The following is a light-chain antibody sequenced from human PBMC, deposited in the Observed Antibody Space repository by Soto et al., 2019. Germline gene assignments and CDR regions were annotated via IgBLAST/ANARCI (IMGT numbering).Light chain of an antibody. Sequence: DLVMTQSPLSLPVTPGEPASISCRSSQSLLHSNGYNYLDWYLQKPGQSPQLLIYLGSYRASGVPDRFSGSGSGTDFTLKISRVEAEDVGVYYCMQALQTPRTFGQGTKVEIE. V-gene: IGKV2-28*01. J-gene: IGKJ1*01. CDR2: LGS. CDR3: MQALQTPRT. CDR1: QSLLHSNGYNY.